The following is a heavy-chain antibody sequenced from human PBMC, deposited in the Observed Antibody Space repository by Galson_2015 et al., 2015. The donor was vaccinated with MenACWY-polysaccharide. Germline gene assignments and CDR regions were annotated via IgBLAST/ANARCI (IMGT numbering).Heavy chain of an antibody. V-gene: IGHV3-23*01. D-gene: IGHD2-2*01. Sequence: SLRLSCAASGFTFTSYAMSWVRQAPGKGLEWVSTIGGSGSNTHYADSVKGRFTISRDNSKNTLSLQMNSLRAEETAVYYCARVRYSTGKYQFDYWGQGTLVAVSS. CDR2: IGGSGSNT. CDR1: GFTFTSYA. CDR3: ARVRYSTGKYQFDY. J-gene: IGHJ4*02.